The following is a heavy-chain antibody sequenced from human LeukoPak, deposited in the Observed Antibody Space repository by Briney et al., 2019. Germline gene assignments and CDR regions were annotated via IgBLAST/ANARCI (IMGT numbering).Heavy chain of an antibody. CDR2: ISYDGSDK. CDR3: AKDQASSGWYYDY. CDR1: GFTFSGYG. D-gene: IGHD6-19*01. Sequence: GRSLRLSCAGSGFTFSGYGMHWVRQAPGKGLEWVAVISYDGSDKYYADSVKGRFTISRDNSKNTLYLQMNTLRAEDTAVYYCAKDQASSGWYYDYWGQGTLVTVSS. J-gene: IGHJ4*02. V-gene: IGHV3-30*18.